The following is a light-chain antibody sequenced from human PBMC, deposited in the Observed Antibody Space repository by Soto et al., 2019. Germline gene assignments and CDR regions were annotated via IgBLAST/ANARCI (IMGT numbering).Light chain of an antibody. V-gene: IGLV1-44*01. CDR2: NDD. Sequence: QSVLTQPPSASGTPGQRVTISCSGGSSNIGKDTVNWYQQLPGTAPKLLMFNDDKRPSGVPDRFSGSRSGTSASLAISGLQSDDEAVYFCSTWDDSLNGWVFGGGTKLTVL. CDR3: STWDDSLNGWV. J-gene: IGLJ3*02. CDR1: SSNIGKDT.